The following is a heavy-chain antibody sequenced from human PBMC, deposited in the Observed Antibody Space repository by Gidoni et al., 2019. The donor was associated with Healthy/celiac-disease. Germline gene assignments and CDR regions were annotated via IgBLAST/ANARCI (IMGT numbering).Heavy chain of an antibody. CDR2: ISGSGGST. J-gene: IGHJ4*02. Sequence: EVQLLESGGGLVQPGGSLRLSCAASGFPFRSYAMSWVRQAPGKGLEGVSAISGSGGSTYYADSVKGRFTISRDNSKNTLYLQMNSLRAEDTAVYYCAKLWVDIVATPYFDYWGQGTLVTVSS. CDR3: AKLWVDIVATPYFDY. V-gene: IGHV3-23*01. D-gene: IGHD5-12*01. CDR1: GFPFRSYA.